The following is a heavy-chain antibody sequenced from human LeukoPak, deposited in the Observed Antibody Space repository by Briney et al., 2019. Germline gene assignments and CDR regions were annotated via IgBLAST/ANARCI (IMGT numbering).Heavy chain of an antibody. V-gene: IGHV4-4*07. CDR2: IYTSGST. D-gene: IGHD6-13*01. CDR1: GGSFSGYY. CDR3: AREEYSSSRGWFDP. Sequence: SETLSLTCAVYGGSFSGYYWSWIRQPAGKGLEWIGRIYTSGSTNYNPSLKSRVTISVDTSKNQFSLKLSSVTAADTAVYYCAREEYSSSRGWFDPWGQGTLVTVSS. J-gene: IGHJ5*02.